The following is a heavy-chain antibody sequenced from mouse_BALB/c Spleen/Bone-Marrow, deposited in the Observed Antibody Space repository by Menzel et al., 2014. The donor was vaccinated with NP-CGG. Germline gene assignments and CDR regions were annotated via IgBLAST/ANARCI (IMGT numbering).Heavy chain of an antibody. J-gene: IGHJ2*01. Sequence: EVKLQESGGGLVQPGGSLKLSCAASGFDLSRYWMSWVRQAPGKGLEWIGEINPDSRTINYSPSLKDKFIISRDNAKNTLYLRLNKVRSEDTALYYCARPDYYGYLNYWGQGTTLTVSS. V-gene: IGHV4-1*02. D-gene: IGHD1-1*01. CDR2: INPDSRTI. CDR3: ARPDYYGYLNY. CDR1: GFDLSRYW.